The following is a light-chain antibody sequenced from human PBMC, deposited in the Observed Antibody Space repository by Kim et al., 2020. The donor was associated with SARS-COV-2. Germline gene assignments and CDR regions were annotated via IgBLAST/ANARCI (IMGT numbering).Light chain of an antibody. CDR2: ESS. V-gene: IGKV3-11*01. Sequence: LSPGARAPLSCRASQSVSTYLAWYQQKPGQAPRLLIYESSNRATGIPATVSGSGSGTDFTLTISSLEPEDFAVYYCQQRSNWPITFGQGTRLEIK. CDR1: QSVSTY. CDR3: QQRSNWPIT. J-gene: IGKJ5*01.